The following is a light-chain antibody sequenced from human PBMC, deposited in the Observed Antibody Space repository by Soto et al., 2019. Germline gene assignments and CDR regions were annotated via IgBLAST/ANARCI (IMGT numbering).Light chain of an antibody. CDR3: QQYNRWPLT. Sequence: EIVMAQSPATLSVSPRERATLSCRASQFVSTDLAWYQQKPGQAPRLLIYRASTRATGIPDRFSGSGSATEFTLTISSLESDDVGVYYCQQYNRWPLTFGGGTKVEIK. J-gene: IGKJ4*01. V-gene: IGKV3D-15*01. CDR1: QFVSTD. CDR2: RAS.